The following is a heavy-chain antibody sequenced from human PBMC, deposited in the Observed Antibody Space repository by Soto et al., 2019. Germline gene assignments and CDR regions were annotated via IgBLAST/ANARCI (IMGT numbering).Heavy chain of an antibody. D-gene: IGHD5-12*01. CDR2: IYYSGST. J-gene: IGHJ4*02. V-gene: IGHV4-59*01. CDR3: ARGSEPLRRTYFDY. Sequence: SETLSLTCTVSGGSISSYYWSWIRQPPGKGLEWIGYIYYSGSTNYSPSLKSRVTISVDTSKNQFSLKLSSVTAADTAVYYCARGSEPLRRTYFDYWGQGTLVTVSS. CDR1: GGSISSYY.